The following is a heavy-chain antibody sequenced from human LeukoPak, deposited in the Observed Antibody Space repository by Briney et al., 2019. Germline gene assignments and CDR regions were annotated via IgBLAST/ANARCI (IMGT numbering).Heavy chain of an antibody. D-gene: IGHD6-19*01. CDR1: KFTFSNYA. V-gene: IGHV4-59*01. Sequence: GSLRLSCTASKFTFSNYAMSWVRQAPGKGLEWIGYIYYSGSTNYNPSLKSRVTISVDTSKNQFSLKLSSVTAADTAVYYCARLYSSGWYFDYWGQGTLVTVSS. CDR3: ARLYSSGWYFDY. J-gene: IGHJ4*02. CDR2: IYYSGST.